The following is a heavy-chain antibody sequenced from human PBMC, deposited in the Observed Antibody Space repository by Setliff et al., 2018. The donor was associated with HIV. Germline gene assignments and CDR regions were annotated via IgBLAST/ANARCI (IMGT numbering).Heavy chain of an antibody. CDR2: ISTTGST. V-gene: IGHV4-61*09. J-gene: IGHJ2*01. Sequence: TLSLTCTVSGDSISSGSYFWIWIRQPAGKGLEWIGHISTTGSTNYNPSLKSRVIMSVDTSRNQFSLKLSSVTAADTAVYYCARGHDNKYYYLDLWGRGTLVTVSS. CDR3: ARGHDNKYYYLDL. CDR1: GDSISSGSYF. D-gene: IGHD1-26*01.